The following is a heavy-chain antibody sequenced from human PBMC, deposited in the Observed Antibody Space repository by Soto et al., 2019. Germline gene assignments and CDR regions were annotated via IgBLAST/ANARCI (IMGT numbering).Heavy chain of an antibody. D-gene: IGHD2-15*01. CDR2: ISAYNGNT. CDR3: ARVILTVLPCGGSCDRPEGDAFDI. J-gene: IGHJ3*02. V-gene: IGHV1-18*01. CDR1: GYTFTSYG. Sequence: GASVKVSCKASGYTFTSYGISWVRQAPGQGLEWMGWISAYNGNTNYAQKLQGRVTMTTDTSTSTAYMELRSLRSDDTAVYYCARVILTVLPCGGSCDRPEGDAFDIWGQGTMVTVSS.